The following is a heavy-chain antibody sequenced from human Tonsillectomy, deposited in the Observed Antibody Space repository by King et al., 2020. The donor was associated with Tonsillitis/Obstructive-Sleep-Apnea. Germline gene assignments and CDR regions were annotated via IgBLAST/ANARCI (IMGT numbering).Heavy chain of an antibody. CDR3: TTDGPIPSMVSHWFAP. Sequence: VQLVESGGGLVKPGGSLRLSCAASGFTFSNAWMSWVRQAPGKGLEWVGRIKSKTDGGTTDYAAPVKGRFTISRDDSKNTLYLQMNSLKTEDTAVYYCTTDGPIPSMVSHWFAPWAREPWSPSPQ. J-gene: IGHJ5*02. D-gene: IGHD2/OR15-2a*01. CDR2: IKSKTDGGTT. CDR1: GFTFSNAW. V-gene: IGHV3-15*01.